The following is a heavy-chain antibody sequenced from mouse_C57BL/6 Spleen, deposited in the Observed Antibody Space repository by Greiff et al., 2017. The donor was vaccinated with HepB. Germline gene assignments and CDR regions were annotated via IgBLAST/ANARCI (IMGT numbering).Heavy chain of an antibody. V-gene: IGHV1-64*01. Sequence: VQLQQSGAELVKPGASVKLSCKASGYTFTSYWMHWVKQRPGQGLEWIGMIHPNSGSTNYNEKFKSKATLTVDKSSSTAYMQLSSLTSEDSAVYYCARADYYGSIYAMDYWGQGTSVTVSS. D-gene: IGHD1-1*01. CDR2: IHPNSGST. CDR1: GYTFTSYW. CDR3: ARADYYGSIYAMDY. J-gene: IGHJ4*01.